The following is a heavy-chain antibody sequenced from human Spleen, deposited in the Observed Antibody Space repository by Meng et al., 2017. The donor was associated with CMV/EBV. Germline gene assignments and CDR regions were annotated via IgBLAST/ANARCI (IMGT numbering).Heavy chain of an antibody. J-gene: IGHJ6*02. CDR3: AKGEGDSPI. CDR2: ISSSGSTT. V-gene: IGHV3-11*04. D-gene: IGHD1-26*01. Sequence: GESLKISCETSGFTFSDHHMNWIRQAPGKGLEWVSYISSSGSTTYYADSVKGRFTISRDNAKNSLSLQMNSLRGEDTAVYYCAKGEGDSPIWGQGTTVTVSS. CDR1: GFTFSDHH.